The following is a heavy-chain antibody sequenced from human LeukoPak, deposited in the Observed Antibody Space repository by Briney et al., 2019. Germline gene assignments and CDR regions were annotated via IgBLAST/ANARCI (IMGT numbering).Heavy chain of an antibody. J-gene: IGHJ4*02. Sequence: GGSLRLSCAASGFTFSGHWMSWVRQAPGKGLEWAANINQGGSDKYYVDSVKGRFTISRDNANNLLYLQMNSLRGEDTAVYYCTRDRSRAEDDWGQGTLVTVSS. CDR3: TRDRSRAEDD. CDR2: INQGGSDK. V-gene: IGHV3-7*01. CDR1: GFTFSGHW. D-gene: IGHD1-14*01.